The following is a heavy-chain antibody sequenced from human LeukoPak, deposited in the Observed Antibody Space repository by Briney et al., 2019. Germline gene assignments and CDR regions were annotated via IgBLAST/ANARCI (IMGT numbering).Heavy chain of an antibody. CDR2: IIPILGIA. Sequence: GASVKVSCKASGYTFTSYDISWVRQAPGQGLEWMGRIIPILGIANYAQKFQGRVTITADKSTSTAYMELSSLRSEDTAVYYCASTPSLAAGGAFDIWGQGTMVTVSS. J-gene: IGHJ3*02. D-gene: IGHD6-13*01. CDR3: ASTPSLAAGGAFDI. CDR1: GYTFTSYD. V-gene: IGHV1-69*04.